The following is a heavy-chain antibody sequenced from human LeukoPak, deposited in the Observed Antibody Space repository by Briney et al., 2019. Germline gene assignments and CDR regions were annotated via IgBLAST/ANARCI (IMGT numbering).Heavy chain of an antibody. CDR3: AGSLPAPKEFAY. J-gene: IGHJ4*02. Sequence: SETLSLTCTVSGGSINSYYWSWIRQPPGKGLEWIGYIYTSGTSNYTPSLKSRVTMSVDTSNNQFSLELHSVTAADTAVYYCAGSLPAPKEFAYWGQGTLVTVSS. CDR1: GGSINSYY. CDR2: IYTSGTS. V-gene: IGHV4-4*09.